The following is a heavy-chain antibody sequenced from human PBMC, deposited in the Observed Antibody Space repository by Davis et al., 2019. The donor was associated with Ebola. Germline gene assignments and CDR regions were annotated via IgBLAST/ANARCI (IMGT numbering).Heavy chain of an antibody. Sequence: PGGSLRLSCAASGFTFSNYAMSWVRQAPGKGLEWVSGISGSVGNTYYADSVKGRFTISRDNSKNTLYLQMNSLRAEDTAVYYCAKGEVYYDFWSGSLNYYYGMDAWGQGTTVTVSS. J-gene: IGHJ6*02. CDR1: GFTFSNYA. CDR2: ISGSVGNT. CDR3: AKGEVYYDFWSGSLNYYYGMDA. D-gene: IGHD3-3*01. V-gene: IGHV3-23*01.